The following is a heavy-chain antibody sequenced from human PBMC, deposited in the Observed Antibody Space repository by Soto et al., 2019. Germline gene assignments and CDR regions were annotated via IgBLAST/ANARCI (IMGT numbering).Heavy chain of an antibody. CDR2: IKEDGSEI. J-gene: IGHJ4*02. V-gene: IGHV3-7*01. Sequence: GGSLRLSCAVSGFNVRSYWMSWVRQAPGKGLEWVAGIKEDGSEIYYLQSVRGRLAISRDSAGNALQLAMNYLSAEDTATYFCARDIGFDYVNWGQGTLVTVSS. D-gene: IGHD5-12*01. CDR1: GFNVRSYW. CDR3: ARDIGFDYVN.